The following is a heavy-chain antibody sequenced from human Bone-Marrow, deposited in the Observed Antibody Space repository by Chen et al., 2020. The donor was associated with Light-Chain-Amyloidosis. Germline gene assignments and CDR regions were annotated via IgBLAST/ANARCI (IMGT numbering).Heavy chain of an antibody. V-gene: IGHV4-4*02. CDR2: IYHSGST. Sequence: QVQLQESGPGLVKPSGTLSLTCVVSGGSINSHNWWTWVRQPPGKGLEWIGEIYHSGSTTYNPSLKSRVTISVDKSKNQFSLKLSSVTAADTAVYYCARGAPYYDFWSGYYTRYYYYYMDVWGKGTTVTVSS. CDR3: ARGAPYYDFWSGYYTRYYYYYMDV. J-gene: IGHJ6*03. CDR1: GGSINSHNW. D-gene: IGHD3-3*01.